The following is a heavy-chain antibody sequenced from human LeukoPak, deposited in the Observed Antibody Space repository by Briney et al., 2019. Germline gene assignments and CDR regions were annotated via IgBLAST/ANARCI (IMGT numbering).Heavy chain of an antibody. Sequence: PSETLPPTCTVSGGSISSYYWSWIRQPPGKGLEWIGYIYYSGSTNYNPSLKSRVTISVDTSKNQFSLKLSSVTAADTAVYYCARVNGDYRGPDAFDIWGQGTMVTVSS. V-gene: IGHV4-59*01. CDR2: IYYSGST. D-gene: IGHD4-17*01. CDR1: GGSISSYY. CDR3: ARVNGDYRGPDAFDI. J-gene: IGHJ3*02.